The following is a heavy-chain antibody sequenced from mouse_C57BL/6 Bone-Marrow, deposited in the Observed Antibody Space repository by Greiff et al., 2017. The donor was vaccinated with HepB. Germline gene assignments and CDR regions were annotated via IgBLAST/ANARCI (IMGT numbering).Heavy chain of an antibody. J-gene: IGHJ4*01. D-gene: IGHD2-1*01. CDR2: IWSDGST. V-gene: IGHV2-6-1*01. CDR1: GFSLTSYG. CDR3: ARHRDYYCYAMDY. Sequence: VKLQESGPGLVAPSQSLSITCTVSGFSLTSYGVHWVRQPPGKGLEWLVVIWSDGSTTYNSALKSRLSISKDNSKSQVFLKMNSLQTDDTAMYYCARHRDYYCYAMDYWGQGTSVTVSS.